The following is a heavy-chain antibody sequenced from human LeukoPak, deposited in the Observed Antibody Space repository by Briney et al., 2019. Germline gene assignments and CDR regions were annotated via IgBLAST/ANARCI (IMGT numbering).Heavy chain of an antibody. CDR2: IYTSGST. Sequence: SETLSLTCTVSGGSISSYYWSWIRQPAGKGLEWIGRIYTSGSTNYNPSLNSRVTMSVDTSKNQFSLKLSSVTAADTAVYYCARSGVRAPDWYFDLWGRGTLVTVSS. CDR1: GGSISSYY. V-gene: IGHV4-4*07. CDR3: ARSGVRAPDWYFDL. J-gene: IGHJ2*01. D-gene: IGHD2-8*01.